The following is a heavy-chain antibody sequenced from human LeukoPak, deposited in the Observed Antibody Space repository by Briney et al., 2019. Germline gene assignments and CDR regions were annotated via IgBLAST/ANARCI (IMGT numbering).Heavy chain of an antibody. J-gene: IGHJ4*02. CDR1: GFIFSDYW. Sequence: GGSLRLSCEASGFIFSDYWMTWVRQAPGKGLDWVANIKQDGSEKVYVDSVKGRFTISRDNAKKSLYLQMDDLRVEDTAVYYCARYPQHDYGSGSYYNNWGQGTLVTVSS. V-gene: IGHV3-7*01. D-gene: IGHD3-10*01. CDR3: ARYPQHDYGSGSYYNN. CDR2: IKQDGSEK.